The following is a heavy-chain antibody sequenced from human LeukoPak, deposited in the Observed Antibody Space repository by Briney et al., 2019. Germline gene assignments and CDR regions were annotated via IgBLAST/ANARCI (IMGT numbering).Heavy chain of an antibody. D-gene: IGHD5-18*01. V-gene: IGHV3-11*01. Sequence: GGSLRLSCAASGFTFSNYYMSWIRQAPGKGLEWVSYISSSGSTIYYADSVKGRFTISRDNAKNSLYLQMNSLRAEDTAVYYCARDQALWLSYSMDVWGKGTTVTVSS. J-gene: IGHJ6*03. CDR3: ARDQALWLSYSMDV. CDR2: ISSSGSTI. CDR1: GFTFSNYY.